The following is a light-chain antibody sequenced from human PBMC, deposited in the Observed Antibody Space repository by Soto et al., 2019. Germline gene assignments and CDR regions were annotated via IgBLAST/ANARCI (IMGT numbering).Light chain of an antibody. CDR2: RAS. Sequence: EIVMTQSPATLSVSPGERATLSCRASQSVSNRLAWYQQRPGQAPRLLIYRASARATGIPARFSGSGSGTEFTLTISSLQSEDFAIYYCQQSSDCPRTFGPGTKVEIK. V-gene: IGKV3-15*01. CDR1: QSVSNR. J-gene: IGKJ1*01. CDR3: QQSSDCPRT.